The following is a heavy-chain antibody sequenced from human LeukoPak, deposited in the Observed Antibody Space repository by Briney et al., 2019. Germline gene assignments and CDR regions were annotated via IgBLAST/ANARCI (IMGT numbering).Heavy chain of an antibody. Sequence: PSETLSLTCAVYGGSFSGYYRSWIRQPPGKGLEWIGEINHSGSTNYNPSLKSRVTISVDTSKNQFSLKLSSVTAADTAVYYCANGGSYYDFWSGYRYFDYWGQGTLVTVSS. CDR2: INHSGST. J-gene: IGHJ4*02. CDR3: ANGGSYYDFWSGYRYFDY. V-gene: IGHV4-34*01. CDR1: GGSFSGYY. D-gene: IGHD3-3*01.